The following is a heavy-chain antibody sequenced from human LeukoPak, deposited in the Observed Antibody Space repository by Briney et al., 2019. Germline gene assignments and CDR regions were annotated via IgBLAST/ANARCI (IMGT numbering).Heavy chain of an antibody. CDR3: ARGSGPGGYAFDI. D-gene: IGHD1-1*01. CDR2: IYYSGCI. J-gene: IGHJ3*02. Sequence: SDTLSLTCAVSGYSISSSNWWGWIRQPPGKGLEWIGYIYYSGCIYYNPSLKSRVTMSVDTSKNQFSLKLSSVTAVDTAVYYCARGSGPGGYAFDIWGQGTMVTVSS. V-gene: IGHV4-28*05. CDR1: GYSISSSNW.